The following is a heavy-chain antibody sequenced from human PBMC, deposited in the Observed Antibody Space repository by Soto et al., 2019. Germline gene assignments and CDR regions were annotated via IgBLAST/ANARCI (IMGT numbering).Heavy chain of an antibody. Sequence: PGGSLRLSCAASGFSFSSFVMTWVRQPPGNGLEWVSTISGSGGSTYYADSVKGRFTISRDSSKNTLHLQMNSLRAEDTAIYYCANVRPTRFSGLRGQGALVTVSS. D-gene: IGHD2-15*01. V-gene: IGHV3-23*01. CDR3: ANVRPTRFSGL. CDR2: ISGSGGST. J-gene: IGHJ4*02. CDR1: GFSFSSFV.